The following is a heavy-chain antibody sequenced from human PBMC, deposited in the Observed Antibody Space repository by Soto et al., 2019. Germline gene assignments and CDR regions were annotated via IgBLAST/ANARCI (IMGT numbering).Heavy chain of an antibody. D-gene: IGHD3-22*01. J-gene: IGHJ3*02. CDR1: GFTFTTYA. V-gene: IGHV3-23*01. CDR2: ISDSGRST. Sequence: VQLLESGGGLVQPGGSLRLSCAASGFTFTTYAMTWVRQAPEKGLEWVSVISDSGRSTFYADSVKGRFTISRDNSKSTLYLQMNSLRADDTAAYYCAKARPSGGYYYVEALDIWGQGTMVTVSS. CDR3: AKARPSGGYYYVEALDI.